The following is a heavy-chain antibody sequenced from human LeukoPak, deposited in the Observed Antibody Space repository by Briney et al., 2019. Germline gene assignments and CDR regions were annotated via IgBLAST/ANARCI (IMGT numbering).Heavy chain of an antibody. D-gene: IGHD6-13*01. Sequence: GGSLRLSCAASGFTFSSYAMSWVRQARGKGVEGGSAISGRGGSTYYADSVKGRFTIYRDNAKNTLYLQMNSLRAEDTAVYYCAKNWVASSWFNWFDPWGQGTLVTVSS. CDR2: ISGRGGST. CDR1: GFTFSSYA. CDR3: AKNWVASSWFNWFDP. J-gene: IGHJ5*02. V-gene: IGHV3-23*01.